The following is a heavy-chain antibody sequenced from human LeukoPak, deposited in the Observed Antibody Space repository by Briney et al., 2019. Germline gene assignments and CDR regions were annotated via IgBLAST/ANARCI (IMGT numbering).Heavy chain of an antibody. D-gene: IGHD4-23*01. Sequence: PGGSLRLSCASSGFTFSSSAMDWVRQAPRNGLVWVSRIKTDGSIPTYADSVKDRFTVSRDNGKNTLYLQMNGLRAEDTAVYYCARDYGGLSAWGQGTLVTVS. CDR1: GFTFSSSA. J-gene: IGHJ5*02. CDR3: ARDYGGLSA. CDR2: IKTDGSIP. V-gene: IGHV3-74*01.